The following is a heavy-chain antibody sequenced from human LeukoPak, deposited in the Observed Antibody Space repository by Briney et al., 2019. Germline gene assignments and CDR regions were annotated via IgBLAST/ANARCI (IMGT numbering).Heavy chain of an antibody. CDR1: GYTFTTYG. V-gene: IGHV1-18*01. CDR3: ARDPTIAVAGPGY. J-gene: IGHJ4*02. D-gene: IGHD6-19*01. Sequence: VASVKVSCKASGYTFTTYGISWVRQAPGQGLEWMGWISAYNANTNYAQKFQGRVTMTTDTSTSTAYMDLRSLRPDDTAVYYCARDPTIAVAGPGYWGQGTLVTVSS. CDR2: ISAYNANT.